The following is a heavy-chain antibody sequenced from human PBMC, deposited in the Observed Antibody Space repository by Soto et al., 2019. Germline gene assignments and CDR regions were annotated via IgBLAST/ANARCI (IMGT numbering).Heavy chain of an antibody. J-gene: IGHJ4*02. CDR3: ARVSTMIVVVIHYYFDY. CDR2: ISYSGST. CDR1: GGSIRSSSYY. Sequence: SETLSLTCSVSGGSIRSSSYYWGWIRQPPGKGLEWIGSISYSGSTYYNPSLKSRVTMSVDTSKDQFSLKLTSVTAADTAVYYCARVSTMIVVVIHYYFDYWGQGTLVTVSS. D-gene: IGHD3-22*01. V-gene: IGHV4-39*01.